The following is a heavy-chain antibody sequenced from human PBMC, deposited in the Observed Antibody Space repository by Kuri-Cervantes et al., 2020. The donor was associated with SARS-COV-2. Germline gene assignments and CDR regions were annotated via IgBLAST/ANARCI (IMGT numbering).Heavy chain of an antibody. CDR2: ISYDGSNK. CDR3: AKDFGISQRRFGVVNALFDY. Sequence: GESLKISCVASGFNFSTTDMHWVRQAPGKGLEWVAVISYDGSNKYYADSVKGRFTISRDNSKNTLYLQMNSLRAEDTAVYYCAKDFGISQRRFGVVNALFDYWGQGTLVTVSS. V-gene: IGHV3-30*18. J-gene: IGHJ4*02. D-gene: IGHD3-3*01. CDR1: GFNFSTTD.